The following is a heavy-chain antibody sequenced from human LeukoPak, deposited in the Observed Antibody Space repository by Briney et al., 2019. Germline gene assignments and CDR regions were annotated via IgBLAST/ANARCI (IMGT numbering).Heavy chain of an antibody. CDR1: GFTFSNYW. Sequence: GGSLRLSCAASGFTFSNYWMHWVRQVPGKGLVWVSRTNADESSTTYADSVKGRFTISRDNAKSTLYMQMNSLRVEDTAVYFCARGGDPVNYYADDFQHWGQGTLVTVS. D-gene: IGHD2-21*02. V-gene: IGHV3-74*01. CDR3: ARGGDPVNYYADDFQH. CDR2: TNADESST. J-gene: IGHJ1*01.